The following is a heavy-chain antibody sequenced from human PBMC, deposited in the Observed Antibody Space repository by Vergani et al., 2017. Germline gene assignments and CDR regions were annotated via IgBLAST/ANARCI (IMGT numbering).Heavy chain of an antibody. CDR2: ISASVGKT. CDR1: GYTLTNYG. D-gene: IGHD2-21*01. V-gene: IGHV1-18*01. CDR3: ARDQSICDRMEGFKYYMDV. Sequence: QVQLVQSGAEVKQTGASLKVSCRASGYTLTNYGFSWVRQAPGQGLEWMDWISASVGKTNYAQNLQGRVTLTIDTSTTTAYMELRSLTSNDTAMYYCARDQSICDRMEGFKYYMDVWGKGTTVTVSS. J-gene: IGHJ6*03.